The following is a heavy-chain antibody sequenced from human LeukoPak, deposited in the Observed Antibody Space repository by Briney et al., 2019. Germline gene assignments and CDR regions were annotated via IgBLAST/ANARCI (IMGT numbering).Heavy chain of an antibody. V-gene: IGHV3-21*01. CDR2: ISSSGTYI. D-gene: IGHD1-14*01. Sequence: GGSLRLSCTASGFTFSRFSMNWVRQAPGKGLEGVSSISSSGTYIYYADSVKGRFTISRDNSKNTLYLHINSLRAEDAAVYYCVKDNPLDYWGQGTLVIVSS. CDR3: VKDNPLDY. J-gene: IGHJ4*02. CDR1: GFTFSRFS.